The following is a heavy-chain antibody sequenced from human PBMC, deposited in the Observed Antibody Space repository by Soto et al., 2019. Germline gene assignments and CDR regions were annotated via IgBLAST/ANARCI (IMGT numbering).Heavy chain of an antibody. D-gene: IGHD6-19*01. CDR1: GGSFSGYY. J-gene: IGHJ4*02. Sequence: SETLSLTXAVYGGSFSGYYWSWIRQPPGKGLEWIGEINHSGSTNYNPSLKSRVTISVDTSKNQFSLKLSSVTAADTAVYYCASINSSGWYRFDYWGQGTLVTVSS. CDR3: ASINSSGWYRFDY. CDR2: INHSGST. V-gene: IGHV4-34*01.